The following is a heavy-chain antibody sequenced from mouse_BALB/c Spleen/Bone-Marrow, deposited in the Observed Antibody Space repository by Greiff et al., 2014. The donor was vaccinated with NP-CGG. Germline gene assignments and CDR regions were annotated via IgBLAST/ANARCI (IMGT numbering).Heavy chain of an antibody. D-gene: IGHD3-3*01. Sequence: EVHMVESGAGLVKPGASVKLSCTASGFNIKDTYMHWVKQRPEQGLEWIGRIDPANGNTKYDPKFQGKATITADTSSNTAYLQLSSLTSEDTAVYYCAGDGAYWGQGTLVTVSA. CDR1: GFNIKDTY. V-gene: IGHV14-3*02. CDR3: AGDGAY. CDR2: IDPANGNT. J-gene: IGHJ3*01.